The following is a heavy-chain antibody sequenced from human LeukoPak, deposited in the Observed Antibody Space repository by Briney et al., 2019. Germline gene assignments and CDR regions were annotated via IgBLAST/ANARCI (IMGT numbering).Heavy chain of an antibody. CDR2: IYYSGST. Sequence: PSETLSLTCTVSGGSISSSSYYWGWIRQPPGKGLEWIGSIYYSGSTYYNPSLKSRVTISVDRSKNQFSLKLSSVTAADTAVYYCAREPYGSGSPFDYWGQGTLVTVSS. J-gene: IGHJ4*02. V-gene: IGHV4-39*07. CDR1: GGSISSSSYY. D-gene: IGHD3-10*01. CDR3: AREPYGSGSPFDY.